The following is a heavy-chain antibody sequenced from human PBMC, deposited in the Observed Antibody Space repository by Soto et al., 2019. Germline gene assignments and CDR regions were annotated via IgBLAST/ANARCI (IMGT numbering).Heavy chain of an antibody. J-gene: IGHJ6*02. CDR1: GYSFSNTW. CDR3: AREGGSASYGMDV. V-gene: IGHV5-51*03. D-gene: IGHD5-12*01. CDR2: IYPGNSET. Sequence: EVQLVQSGAEVKEPGESLKISCKGSGYSFSNTWINWVRQMPGKGLEWMVIIYPGNSETRYSPSFQGQVTLSADKSINTAYLQWNSLKASGTATDYCAREGGSASYGMDVWGQGTTVTVSS.